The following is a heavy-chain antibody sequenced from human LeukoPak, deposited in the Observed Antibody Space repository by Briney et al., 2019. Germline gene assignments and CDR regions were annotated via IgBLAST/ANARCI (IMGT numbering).Heavy chain of an antibody. CDR1: GYTFTCYY. J-gene: IGHJ5*02. V-gene: IGHV1-2*02. CDR3: ARDSSGWYYWFDP. Sequence: ASVKVSCKASGYTFTCYYMHWVRQAPGQGLEWMGWINPNSGGTNYAQKFQGRVTMTRDTSISTAYMELSRLRSDDTAVYYCARDSSGWYYWFDPWGQGTLVTVSS. CDR2: INPNSGGT. D-gene: IGHD6-19*01.